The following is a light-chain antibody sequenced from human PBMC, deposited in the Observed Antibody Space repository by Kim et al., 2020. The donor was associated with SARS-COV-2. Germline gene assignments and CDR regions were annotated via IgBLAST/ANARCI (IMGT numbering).Light chain of an antibody. Sequence: GQRVTISCSGSSSNSGSDYAYWYQQLPGTAPKVLIYRSNQRPSGVPDRFSGSKSDTSASLAISGLRSEDEGDYYCASWDDSLSGLVFGGGTQLTVL. CDR2: RSN. J-gene: IGLJ2*01. CDR3: ASWDDSLSGLV. V-gene: IGLV1-47*01. CDR1: SSNSGSDY.